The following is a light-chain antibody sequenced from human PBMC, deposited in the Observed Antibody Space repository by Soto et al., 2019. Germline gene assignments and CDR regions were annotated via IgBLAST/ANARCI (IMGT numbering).Light chain of an antibody. J-gene: IGLJ3*02. Sequence: QSALTQPPSVSGAPGQRVTISCTGSTSNIGAGYDIHWYQQLPGTAPKLLIYGNINRPSGVPDRFSGSKSDTSASLAITGLQAEDEADYYCQSYDSSLSGWVFGGGTKLTVL. V-gene: IGLV1-40*01. CDR3: QSYDSSLSGWV. CDR1: TSNIGAGYD. CDR2: GNI.